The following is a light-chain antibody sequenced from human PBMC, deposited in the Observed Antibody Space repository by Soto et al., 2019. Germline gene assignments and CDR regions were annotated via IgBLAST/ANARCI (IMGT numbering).Light chain of an antibody. CDR3: QQYNNWTLT. CDR2: GAS. CDR1: QSVSGN. Sequence: EIVMTQSPATLSVSPGERATLSCRASQSVSGNLAWYQQKPGQAPRLLIYGASTRATGIPARFSGSGSGTEFTLMISSLQSEDFAVYYCQQYNNWTLTFGGGTKVEIK. J-gene: IGKJ4*01. V-gene: IGKV3-15*01.